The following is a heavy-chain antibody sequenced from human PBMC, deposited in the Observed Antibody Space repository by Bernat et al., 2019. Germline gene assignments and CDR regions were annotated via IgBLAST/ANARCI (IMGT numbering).Heavy chain of an antibody. D-gene: IGHD5-24*01. CDR1: GFTFSSYW. Sequence: EVQLVESGGGLVQPGGSLRLSCAASGFTFSSYWMHWVRQAPGKGLAWVSRINSDGSSTSYADSVKGRFTISRDNAKNTLYLQMNSLRAEDTAVYYCARVEMATDYSVNDYWGQGTLVTVSS. CDR3: ARVEMATDYSVNDY. V-gene: IGHV3-74*01. J-gene: IGHJ4*02. CDR2: INSDGSST.